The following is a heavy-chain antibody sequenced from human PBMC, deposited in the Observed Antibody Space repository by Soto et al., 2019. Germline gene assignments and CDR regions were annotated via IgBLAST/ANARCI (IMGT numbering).Heavy chain of an antibody. CDR1: GYSFTSYW. J-gene: IGHJ5*02. D-gene: IGHD1-26*01. V-gene: IGHV5-51*01. CDR3: ARRSRSGSYYPPXFDP. Sequence: GESLKISCKGSGYSFTSYWIGWVRQMPGKGLEWMGIIYPGDSDTRYSPSFQGQVTISADKSISTAYLQWSSLKASDTAMYYCARRSRSGSYYPPXFDPWAQGTLVTVSS. CDR2: IYPGDSDT.